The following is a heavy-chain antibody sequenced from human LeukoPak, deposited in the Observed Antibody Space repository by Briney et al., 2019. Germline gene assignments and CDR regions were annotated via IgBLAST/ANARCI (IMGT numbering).Heavy chain of an antibody. V-gene: IGHV3-72*01. CDR2: IRNRAKGHTT. CDR3: VRGDMGSCTATRCEYMDV. Sequence: PGGSLRLSCAASGFTFSDHYMEWVRQAPGKGLEWVGRIRNRAKGHTTEYGTSVRGRFIISRDDSKKSVYLQMNSLTTEDTAVYFCVRGDMGSCTATRCEYMDVWGKGTAVTVSS. D-gene: IGHD2-8*01. J-gene: IGHJ6*03. CDR1: GFTFSDHY.